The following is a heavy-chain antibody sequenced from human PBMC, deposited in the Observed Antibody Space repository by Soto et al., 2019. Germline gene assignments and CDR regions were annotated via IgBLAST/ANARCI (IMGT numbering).Heavy chain of an antibody. D-gene: IGHD1-26*01. V-gene: IGHV3-23*01. CDR2: ISGSGGST. CDR1: GFTFSSYA. CDR3: AKGHSSRSIVGATGY. J-gene: IGHJ4*02. Sequence: EVQLLESGGGLVQPGGSLRLSCAASGFTFSSYAMSWVRQAPGKGLEWVSAISGSGGSTYYADSVKGRFTISRDNSKNTLYLRMNSLRAEDTAVYYCAKGHSSRSIVGATGYWGQGTLVTVSS.